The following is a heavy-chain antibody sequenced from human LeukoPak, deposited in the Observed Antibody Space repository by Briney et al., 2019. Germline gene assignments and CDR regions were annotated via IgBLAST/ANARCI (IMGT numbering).Heavy chain of an antibody. Sequence: GGSLRLSCAASGFTVSSNYMSWVRQAPGKGLEWVSVIYSGGTTYYADSVKGRFTISRDNSKNTLHLQMNSLRAEDTAVYYCARQGHWSYNDWGQGTLVTVSS. D-gene: IGHD1-7*01. V-gene: IGHV3-66*04. CDR2: IYSGGTT. J-gene: IGHJ4*02. CDR1: GFTVSSNY. CDR3: ARQGHWSYND.